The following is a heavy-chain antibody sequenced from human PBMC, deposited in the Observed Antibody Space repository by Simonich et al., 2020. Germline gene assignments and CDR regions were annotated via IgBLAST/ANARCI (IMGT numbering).Heavy chain of an antibody. Sequence: QVQLVQSGAEVKKPGASVKVSCKAFGYTFTGYYMHWGRQAPGKGLEWMGWINPHMRDKNYAQKFQGRVTMTRDTSISTAYMELSRLRSDDTAVYYCARGGLGHWYFDLWGRGTLVTVSS. CDR2: INPHMRDK. CDR1: GYTFTGYY. J-gene: IGHJ2*01. D-gene: IGHD6-25*01. V-gene: IGHV1-2*02. CDR3: ARGGLGHWYFDL.